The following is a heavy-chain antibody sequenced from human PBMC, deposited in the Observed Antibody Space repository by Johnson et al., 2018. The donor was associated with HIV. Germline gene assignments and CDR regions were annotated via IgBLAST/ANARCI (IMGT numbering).Heavy chain of an antibody. V-gene: IGHV3-30*04. CDR1: GFTFSSYA. CDR3: AKDPNYYDSSGYHTLPFDI. CDR2: ISYDGSNK. J-gene: IGHJ3*02. Sequence: QVQLVESGGGVVQPGRSLRLSCAASGFTFSSYAMHWVRQAPGKGLEWVAVISYDGSNKYYADSVKGRFTISRDNSKNTLYLQMNRLRAEDTAVYYCAKDPNYYDSSGYHTLPFDIWGQGTMVTVSS. D-gene: IGHD3-22*01.